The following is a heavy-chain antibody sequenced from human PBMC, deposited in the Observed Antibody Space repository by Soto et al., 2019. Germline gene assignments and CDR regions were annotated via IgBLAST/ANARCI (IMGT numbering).Heavy chain of an antibody. CDR2: ISSSSSYI. D-gene: IGHD3-10*01. CDR3: ARVPILLWFGELSGPPSDWYYYYLDV. V-gene: IGHV3-21*01. CDR1: GFTFSSYS. Sequence: GGSLRLSCAASGFTFSSYSINWVRQAPGKGLEWVSSISSSSSYIYYAESVKGRFTISSDNARNSLYLQMNSLRYEDTAVYYCARVPILLWFGELSGPPSDWYYYYLDVWGKGTTVTVSS. J-gene: IGHJ6*03.